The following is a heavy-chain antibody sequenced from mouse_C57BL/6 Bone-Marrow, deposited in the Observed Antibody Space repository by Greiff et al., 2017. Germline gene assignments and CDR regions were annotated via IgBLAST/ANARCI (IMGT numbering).Heavy chain of an antibody. CDR2: IDPETGGS. Sequence: QVQLQQSGAELVRPGASVTLSCKASGYTFTDYEMHWVKQTPVHGLEWIGAIDPETGGSAYTQNFKGKAILTADKSSSTAYMELRSLTSEDSAVYYCTLYYGSSFDVWGTGTSVTVSS. CDR1: GYTFTDYE. D-gene: IGHD1-1*01. J-gene: IGHJ1*03. V-gene: IGHV1-15*01. CDR3: TLYYGSSFDV.